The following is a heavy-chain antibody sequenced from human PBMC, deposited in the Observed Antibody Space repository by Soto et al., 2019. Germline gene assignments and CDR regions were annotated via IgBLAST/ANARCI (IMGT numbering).Heavy chain of an antibody. V-gene: IGHV1-18*01. CDR1: GYTFTSYG. CDR3: ASAPYDILTGYSNHFDY. Sequence: ASVKVSCKASGYTFTSYGISWVRQAPGQGLEWMGWISAYNGNTNYAQKLQGRVTMTTDTSTSTAYMELRSLRSDDTAVYYCASAPYDILTGYSNHFDYWGQGTLVTAPQ. CDR2: ISAYNGNT. J-gene: IGHJ4*02. D-gene: IGHD3-9*01.